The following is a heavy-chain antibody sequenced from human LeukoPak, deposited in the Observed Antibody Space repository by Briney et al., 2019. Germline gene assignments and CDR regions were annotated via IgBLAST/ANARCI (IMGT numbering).Heavy chain of an antibody. CDR2: IRYDGSNK. CDR1: GFTFSSYG. J-gene: IGHJ4*02. Sequence: LPGGSMRLSCAAAGFTFSSYGMHCVRQAAGEGLGWVAFIRYDGSNKYYADSVKGRFTSSRDNSKNTLYLQTSSVIAEGTAVCVCAKDEIFDGYCSSTSCSVAPFDYWSQASLVTVSS. D-gene: IGHD2-2*03. CDR3: AKDEIFDGYCSSTSCSVAPFDY. V-gene: IGHV3-30*02.